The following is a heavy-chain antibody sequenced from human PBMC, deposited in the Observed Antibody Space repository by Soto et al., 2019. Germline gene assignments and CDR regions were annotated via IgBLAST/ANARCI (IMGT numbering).Heavy chain of an antibody. CDR1: GITFSHSA. D-gene: IGHD3-16*01. Sequence: GGSLRLSCSASGITFSHSAMHWVRQAPGKGLEYVAAIGSTGASTYYPGSVKGRFIISRDNSKNTLFLQMNSLRPEDTAVYYCVRGGGAYAGSSLWFDSWGQGTLVTVSS. J-gene: IGHJ5*01. CDR2: IGSTGAST. CDR3: VRGGGAYAGSSLWFDS. V-gene: IGHV3-64D*06.